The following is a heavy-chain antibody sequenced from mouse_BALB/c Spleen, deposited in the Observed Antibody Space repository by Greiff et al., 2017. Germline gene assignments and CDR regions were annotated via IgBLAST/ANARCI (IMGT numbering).Heavy chain of an antibody. V-gene: IGHV14-3*02. CDR1: GFNIKDTY. D-gene: IGHD2-1*01. J-gene: IGHJ2*01. CDR2: IDPANGNT. Sequence: EVQLQQSGAELVKPGASVKLSCTASGFNIKDTYMHWVKQRPEQGLEWIGRIDPANGNTKYDPKFQGKATITADTSSNTAYLQLSSLTSEDTAVYYCARSDLYYGNYFDYGGQGTTLTVSS. CDR3: ARSDLYYGNYFDY.